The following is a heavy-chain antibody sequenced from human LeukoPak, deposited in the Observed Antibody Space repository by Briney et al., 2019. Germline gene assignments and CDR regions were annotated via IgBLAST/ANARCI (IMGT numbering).Heavy chain of an antibody. CDR1: GGSISNYY. J-gene: IGHJ5*01. D-gene: IGHD6-19*01. CDR3: ARDGALYSSGWFAF. V-gene: IGHV4-4*07. CDR2: IYTSGRS. Sequence: PSETLSLTCIVSGGSISNYYWSWIRQPAGRGLEWIGHIYTSGRSNYNPSLKSRVTMSVDTSKNQFSLMLSSVTAADTAVYYCARDGALYSSGWFAFWGQGTLVTVSS.